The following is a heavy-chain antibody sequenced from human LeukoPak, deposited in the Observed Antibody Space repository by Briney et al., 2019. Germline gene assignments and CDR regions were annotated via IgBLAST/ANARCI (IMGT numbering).Heavy chain of an antibody. D-gene: IGHD1-26*01. J-gene: IGHJ5*02. CDR2: INPSGGFT. CDR3: ARDQSGEWELLSGWYFDP. CDR1: GYTFTSYG. V-gene: IGHV1-46*01. Sequence: ASVKVSCKASGYTFTSYGISWVRQAPGQGLGRVGIINPSGGFTNYTQKLQGRVTMTRVMSTSTVYMELSNLRSEDTAVYYCARDQSGEWELLSGWYFDPWGQGTLVTVSS.